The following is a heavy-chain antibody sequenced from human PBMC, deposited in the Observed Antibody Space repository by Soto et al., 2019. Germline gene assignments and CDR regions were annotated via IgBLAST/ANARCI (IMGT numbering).Heavy chain of an antibody. J-gene: IGHJ6*02. Sequence: GGSLRLSCAASGFTFSSYGMHWVRQAPGKGLEWVAVISYDGSNKYYADSVKGRFTISRDNSKNTLYLQMNSLRAEDTAVYYCAKGSTWIQPRGYYGMDVWGQGTTVTVSS. CDR1: GFTFSSYG. CDR2: ISYDGSNK. V-gene: IGHV3-30*18. CDR3: AKGSTWIQPRGYYGMDV. D-gene: IGHD5-18*01.